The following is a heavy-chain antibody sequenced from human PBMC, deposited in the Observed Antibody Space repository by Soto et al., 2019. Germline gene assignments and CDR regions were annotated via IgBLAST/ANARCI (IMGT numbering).Heavy chain of an antibody. D-gene: IGHD1-26*01. CDR3: ARSKAHSGIYSL. V-gene: IGHV1-46*02. CDR2: INPSAGST. CDR1: GNTFNSSY. Sequence: QVQLVQYGAEVKKPGASVKVACKASGNTFNSSYMHWVRQVPGPGLEWMGIINPSAGSTSYAQKFQGRIIVTIDTSTSTVYLELSSLRSDDTAVYYCARSKAHSGIYSLWGQGTLVTVSS. J-gene: IGHJ4*02.